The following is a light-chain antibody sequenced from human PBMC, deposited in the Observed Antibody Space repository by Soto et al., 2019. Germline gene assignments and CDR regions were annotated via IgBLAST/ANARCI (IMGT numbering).Light chain of an antibody. V-gene: IGLV2-23*01. J-gene: IGLJ2*01. CDR1: SSDVGSYNL. CDR2: EGN. Sequence: QSALTQPASVSGSPGQSITISCTGTSSDVGSYNLVSWYQQHPGKAPKLMIYEGNKRRSGVSNRFSASKSGNTASLTISGVQAEDEADYYCGAYAGSNTLVFGGGTKLTVL. CDR3: GAYAGSNTLV.